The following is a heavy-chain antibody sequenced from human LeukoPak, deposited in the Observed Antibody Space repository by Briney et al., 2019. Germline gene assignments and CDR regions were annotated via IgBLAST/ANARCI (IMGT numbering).Heavy chain of an antibody. D-gene: IGHD3-22*01. Sequence: ASVKVSCKASGYTFTGYYMHWVRQAPGQGLEWMGRINPNSGGTNYAQKFQGRVTMTRDTSISTAYMELSRLRSADTAVYYCARDLGYYDSSGSDYWGQGTLVTVSS. CDR2: INPNSGGT. V-gene: IGHV1-2*06. CDR3: ARDLGYYDSSGSDY. J-gene: IGHJ4*02. CDR1: GYTFTGYY.